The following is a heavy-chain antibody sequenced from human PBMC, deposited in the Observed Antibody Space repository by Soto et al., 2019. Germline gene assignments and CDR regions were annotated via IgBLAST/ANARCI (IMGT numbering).Heavy chain of an antibody. CDR3: AKGGIAVAGTPGYFDY. D-gene: IGHD6-19*01. Sequence: ASVKVSCKASGYTFTSYYMHWVRQAPGQGLEWMGIINPSGGSTSYAQKFQGRVTMTRDTSTSTVYMELSSLRAEDTAVYYCAKGGIAVAGTPGYFDYWGQGTLVTVSS. CDR1: GYTFTSYY. CDR2: INPSGGST. V-gene: IGHV1-46*01. J-gene: IGHJ4*02.